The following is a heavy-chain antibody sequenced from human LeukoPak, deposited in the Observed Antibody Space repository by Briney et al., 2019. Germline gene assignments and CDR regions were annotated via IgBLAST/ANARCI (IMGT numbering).Heavy chain of an antibody. CDR3: ARERGGGRDSPWFDY. V-gene: IGHV3-53*01. CDR1: GFIVSGDF. CDR2: IYSDGST. D-gene: IGHD3-16*01. J-gene: IGHJ4*02. Sequence: GGSLRLSCAASGFIVSGDFMSWVRQAPGKGLEWVSVIYSDGSTYYADSVKGRFTISRDNSKNTLDLQMTGLRAEDTAVYYCARERGGGRDSPWFDYRGQGTLVTVSS.